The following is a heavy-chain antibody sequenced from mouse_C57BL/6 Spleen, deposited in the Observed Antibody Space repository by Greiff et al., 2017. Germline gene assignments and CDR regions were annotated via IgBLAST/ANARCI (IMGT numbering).Heavy chain of an antibody. J-gene: IGHJ1*03. CDR2: IDPSDSET. D-gene: IGHD2-4*01. Sequence: VQLQQPGAELVRPGSSVKLSCKASGYTFTSYWMHWVKQRPIQGLEWIGNIDPSDSETHYNQKFKDKATLTVDKSSSTAYMQLSSLTSEDSAVYYCARSRDYHWYFDVWGTGTTVTVSS. CDR1: GYTFTSYW. V-gene: IGHV1-52*01. CDR3: ARSRDYHWYFDV.